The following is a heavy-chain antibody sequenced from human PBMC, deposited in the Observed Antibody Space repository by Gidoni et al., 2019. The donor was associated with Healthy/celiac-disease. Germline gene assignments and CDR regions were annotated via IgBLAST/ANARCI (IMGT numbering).Heavy chain of an antibody. Sequence: QVQLQESGPGRVKPSQTLSLTCTVSGGYISSGDYYWAWIRQPPGEGLEWSGYIYYNGSPYYNPSLKGGVTKSQYTSKNQFSLELNSVTAADTAVYYCDRVRYCYGMDVWGQGTTVTVSS. CDR2: IYYNGSP. J-gene: IGHJ6*02. CDR3: DRVRYCYGMDV. V-gene: IGHV4-30-4*01. CDR1: GGYISSGDYY.